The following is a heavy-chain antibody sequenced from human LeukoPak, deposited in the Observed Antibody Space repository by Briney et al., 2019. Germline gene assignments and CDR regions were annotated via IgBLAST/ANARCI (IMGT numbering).Heavy chain of an antibody. CDR1: GFTYSRYA. V-gene: IGHV3-23*01. CDR3: VKQWSEAAAGTFDY. CDR2: IRGSGGST. Sequence: QPGGSLRLSCAASGFTYSRYAMSWVRQAPGKGLEWVSAIRGSGGSTYYRDSVKGRFTISRDNSQNTLHLQMNSLRAEDTAVYYCVKQWSEAAAGTFDYWGQGTLVTVSS. D-gene: IGHD6-13*01. J-gene: IGHJ4*02.